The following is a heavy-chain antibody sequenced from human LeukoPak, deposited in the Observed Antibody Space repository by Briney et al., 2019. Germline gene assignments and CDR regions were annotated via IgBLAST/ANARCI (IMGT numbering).Heavy chain of an antibody. V-gene: IGHV1-8*01. CDR3: ARNGLSSYWRPFDY. Sequence: ASVKVSCKASGYTFTSYDINWVRQATGQGLEWMGWMNPNSGNTGYAQKFQGRVTMTRNTSISTAYMELSSLRSEDTAVYYCARNGLSSYWRPFDYWGQGTLVTVSS. CDR2: MNPNSGNT. D-gene: IGHD1-26*01. CDR1: GYTFTSYD. J-gene: IGHJ4*02.